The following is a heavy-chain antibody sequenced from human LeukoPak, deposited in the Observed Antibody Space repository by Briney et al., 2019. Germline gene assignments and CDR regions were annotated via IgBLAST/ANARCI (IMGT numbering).Heavy chain of an antibody. V-gene: IGHV3-7*01. J-gene: IGHJ4*02. CDR2: NKIDGSEK. Sequence: GGSLRLSCAASGFTFSNFWMSWVRQAPGKGLEWVANNKIDGSEKYYVDSVKGRFTISRDNAKNSLYLQMSSLRGDDTALYYCASEDNTGSSAYWGQGTLVSV. CDR1: GFTFSNFW. D-gene: IGHD3-22*01. CDR3: ASEDNTGSSAY.